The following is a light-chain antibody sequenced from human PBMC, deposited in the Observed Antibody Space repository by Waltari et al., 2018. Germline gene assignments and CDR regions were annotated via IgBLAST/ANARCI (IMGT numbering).Light chain of an antibody. Sequence: IVLTQSPGTLSLSPGGSAHLPCRASQNIGHYLAWYQQKPGQAPRLLIYASSTRAAGIPDRFSGSGSGADFSLTITRLEPDDFAVYYCQHHFRLPATFGQGTKV. CDR1: QNIGHY. V-gene: IGKV3-20*01. J-gene: IGKJ1*01. CDR3: QHHFRLPAT. CDR2: ASS.